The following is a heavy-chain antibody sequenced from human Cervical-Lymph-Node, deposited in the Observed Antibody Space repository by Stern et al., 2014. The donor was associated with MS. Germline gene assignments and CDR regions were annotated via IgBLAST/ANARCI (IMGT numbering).Heavy chain of an antibody. Sequence: QVQLQESGPGLVKPSQTLSLTCNVSGGSISRGGYYWSWIRQRPGEGLEWIGYMYYTGDSYYNPSLKSRVAISGDTSKNQVSLNLTSVTVADTGVYFCASRDGKWGQGTLVTVSS. J-gene: IGHJ4*02. V-gene: IGHV4-31*03. CDR3: ASRDGK. D-gene: IGHD5-24*01. CDR2: MYYTGDS. CDR1: GGSISRGGYY.